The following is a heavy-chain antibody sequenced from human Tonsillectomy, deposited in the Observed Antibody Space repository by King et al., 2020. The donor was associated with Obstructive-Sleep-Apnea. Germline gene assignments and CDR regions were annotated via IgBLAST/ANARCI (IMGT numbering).Heavy chain of an antibody. J-gene: IGHJ4*02. CDR1: GGSISSYY. V-gene: IGHV4-59*01. CDR3: ASQLLWFGELSY. Sequence: VQLQESGPGLVKPSETLSLTCTVSGGSISSYYWSWIRQPPGKGLEWIGYIYYSGSTNYNPSLKSRVTISVDTSKNQFSLQLSSVTAADTAVYYCASQLLWFGELSYWGQGTLVTVSS. D-gene: IGHD3-10*01. CDR2: IYYSGST.